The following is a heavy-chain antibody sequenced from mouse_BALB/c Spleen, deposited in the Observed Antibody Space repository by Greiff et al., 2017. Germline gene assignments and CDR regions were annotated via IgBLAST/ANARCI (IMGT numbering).Heavy chain of an antibody. V-gene: IGHV14-3*02. CDR3: ARGGYDGVHYYAMDY. CDR1: GFNIKDTY. Sequence: EVQLQQSGAELVKPGASVKLSCTASGFNIKDTYMHWVKQRPEQGLEWIGRIDPANGNTKYDPKFQGKATITADTSSNTAYLQLSSLTSEDTAVYYCARGGYDGVHYYAMDYWGQGTSVTVSS. D-gene: IGHD2-2*01. CDR2: IDPANGNT. J-gene: IGHJ4*01.